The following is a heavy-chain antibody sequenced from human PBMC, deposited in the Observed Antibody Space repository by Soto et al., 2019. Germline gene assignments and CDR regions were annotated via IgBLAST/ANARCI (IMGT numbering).Heavy chain of an antibody. CDR3: TRDAARDRSARGWYDP. D-gene: IGHD6-13*01. CDR1: GFTFRSFT. Sequence: EGSLRLSCAASGFTFRSFTMNWVRQPPGKVLEGVATISSSTAYKDYTDALRVRFTISRNNAKNSLHLQMNILRAEDTAVYYCTRDAARDRSARGWYDPWGPGTLVSVSS. CDR2: ISSSTAYK. V-gene: IGHV3-21*01. J-gene: IGHJ5*02.